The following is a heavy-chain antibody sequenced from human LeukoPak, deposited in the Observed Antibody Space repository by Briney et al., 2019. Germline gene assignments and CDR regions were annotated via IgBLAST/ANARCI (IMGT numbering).Heavy chain of an antibody. CDR2: IIPTLGTT. CDR3: ASYCSNGVCYRGHAFDV. V-gene: IGHV1-69*06. J-gene: IGHJ3*01. CDR1: GDTFSIYA. Sequence: SVKVSCKASGDTFSIYAISWVRQAPGQGLECMGGIIPTLGTTNYAQKFQGRVMITADKSTNTAYMELSSLRSEDTAVYYCASYCSNGVCYRGHAFDVWGQGTMVTVSS. D-gene: IGHD2-8*01.